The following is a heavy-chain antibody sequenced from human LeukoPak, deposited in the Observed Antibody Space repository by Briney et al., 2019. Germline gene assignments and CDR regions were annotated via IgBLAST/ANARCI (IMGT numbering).Heavy chain of an antibody. Sequence: GGSLRLSCAASGFTFSSYSMNWVRQAPGKGLEWVSAISGSGGSTYYADSVKGRITISRDNSKNTLYLQMNSLRAEDTAVYYCANIPYYDFWSGSNYYFDYWGQGTLVTVSS. J-gene: IGHJ4*02. V-gene: IGHV3-23*01. D-gene: IGHD3-3*01. CDR3: ANIPYYDFWSGSNYYFDY. CDR2: ISGSGGST. CDR1: GFTFSSYS.